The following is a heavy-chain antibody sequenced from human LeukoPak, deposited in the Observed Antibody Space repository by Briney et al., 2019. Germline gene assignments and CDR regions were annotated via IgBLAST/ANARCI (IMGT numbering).Heavy chain of an antibody. CDR3: ASITYYYDSSGYWGPLDY. V-gene: IGHV1-69*05. Sequence: ASVKVSCKASGGTFSSYAISWVRQAPGQGLEWMGGIIPIFGTANYAQKFQGRVTMTRDTSTSIVYMELSSLRSEDTAVYYCASITYYYDSSGYWGPLDYWGQGTLVTVSS. CDR2: IIPIFGTA. D-gene: IGHD3-22*01. CDR1: GGTFSSYA. J-gene: IGHJ4*02.